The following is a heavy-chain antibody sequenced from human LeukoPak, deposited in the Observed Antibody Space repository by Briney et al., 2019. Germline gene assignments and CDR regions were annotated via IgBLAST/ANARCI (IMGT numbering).Heavy chain of an antibody. V-gene: IGHV4-31*03. CDR1: GGSISSGGYY. CDR2: IYYSGST. CDR3: ARDRSYNWKVFAFDI. Sequence: SETLSLTCTVSGGSISSGGYYWSWIRQHPGKGLEWIGYIYYSGSTYYNPSLKSRVTISVGTSKDQFSLKLSSVTAADTAVYYCARDRSYNWKVFAFDIWGQGTMVTVSS. J-gene: IGHJ3*02. D-gene: IGHD1-1*01.